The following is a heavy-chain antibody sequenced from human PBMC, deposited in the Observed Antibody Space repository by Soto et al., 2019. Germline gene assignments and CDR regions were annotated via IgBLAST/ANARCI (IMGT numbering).Heavy chain of an antibody. CDR2: INPSGGST. CDR1: GYTFTSYY. CDR3: ACLGAITMVRGVIIDAFDI. V-gene: IGHV1-46*03. D-gene: IGHD3-10*01. Sequence: ASVKVSCKASGYTFTSYYMHWVRQAPGQVLEWMGIINPSGGSTSYAQKFQGRVTMTRDTSTSTVYMELSSLRSEDAAVYYCACLGAITMVRGVIIDAFDIWGQGTMVTVSS. J-gene: IGHJ3*02.